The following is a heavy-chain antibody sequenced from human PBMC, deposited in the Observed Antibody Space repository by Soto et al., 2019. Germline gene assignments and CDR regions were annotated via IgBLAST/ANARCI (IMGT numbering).Heavy chain of an antibody. Sequence: SVTLPLTCTVSGDSITSNGYFWARIRQPPGQGLEWIGSIYHSGSTNYNPSLKSRVTISVDTSKNQFSLKLSSVTAADTAVYYCAIGRFNCSGGSWSLSTCFDTWGQGILVTVSS. D-gene: IGHD2-15*01. CDR3: AIGRFNCSGGSWSLSTCFDT. CDR1: GDSITSNGYF. V-gene: IGHV4-39*07. CDR2: IYHSGST. J-gene: IGHJ5*02.